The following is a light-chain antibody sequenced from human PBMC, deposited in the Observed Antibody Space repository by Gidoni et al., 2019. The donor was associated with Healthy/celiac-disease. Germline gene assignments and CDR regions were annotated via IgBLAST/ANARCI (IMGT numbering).Light chain of an antibody. CDR2: GAS. CDR3: QQYGSSPGT. Sequence: EIVLTQSPGTLSLSPGERATLSCRASTSVSSSYLAWYQQKLGQAPRLLIYGASSRATGIPDSFSGSGSGTDFTLTISRLEPEDLAVYYCQQYGSSPGTFGQGTKLEIK. CDR1: TSVSSSY. V-gene: IGKV3-20*01. J-gene: IGKJ2*01.